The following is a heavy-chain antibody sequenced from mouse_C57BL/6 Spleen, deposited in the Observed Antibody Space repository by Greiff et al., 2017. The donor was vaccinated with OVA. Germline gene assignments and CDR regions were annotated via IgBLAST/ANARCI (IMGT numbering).Heavy chain of an antibody. CDR2: INYDGSST. J-gene: IGHJ4*01. D-gene: IGHD1-1*01. Sequence: EVKLVESEGGLVQPGSSMKLSCTASGFTFSDYYMAWVRQVPEKGLEWVANINYDGSSTYYLDSLKSRFIISRDNAKNILYLQMSSLKSEDTATYYCARAIYGRGAMDYWGQGTSVTVSS. V-gene: IGHV5-16*01. CDR3: ARAIYGRGAMDY. CDR1: GFTFSDYY.